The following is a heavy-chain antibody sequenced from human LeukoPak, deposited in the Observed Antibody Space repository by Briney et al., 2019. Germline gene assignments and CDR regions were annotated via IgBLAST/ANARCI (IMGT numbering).Heavy chain of an antibody. CDR3: ASSDRYSSSLALRY. Sequence: SEALSLTCTVSGGSISSSSYYWSWIRQPPGKGLEWIGYIYYSGSTNYNPSLKSRVTISVDTSKNQFSLKLSSVTAADTAVYYCASSDRYSSSLALRYWGQGTLVTVSS. J-gene: IGHJ4*02. D-gene: IGHD6-6*01. CDR1: GGSISSSSYY. V-gene: IGHV4-61*05. CDR2: IYYSGST.